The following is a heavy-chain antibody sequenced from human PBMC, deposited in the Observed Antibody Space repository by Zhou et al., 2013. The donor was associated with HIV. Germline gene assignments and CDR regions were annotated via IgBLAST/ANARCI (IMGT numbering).Heavy chain of an antibody. V-gene: IGHV1-18*01. J-gene: IGHJ4*02. CDR2: ISAYNGNT. Sequence: QVQLVQSGAEVKKPGSSVKVSCKASGGTFSSYGISWVRQAPGQGLEWMGWISAYNGNTNYAQKLQGRVTMTTDTSTSTAYMELRSLRSDDTAVYYCARVRTSSWTNYFDYWGQGTLVTVSS. CDR3: ARVRTSSWTNYFDY. CDR1: GGTFSSYG. D-gene: IGHD6-13*01.